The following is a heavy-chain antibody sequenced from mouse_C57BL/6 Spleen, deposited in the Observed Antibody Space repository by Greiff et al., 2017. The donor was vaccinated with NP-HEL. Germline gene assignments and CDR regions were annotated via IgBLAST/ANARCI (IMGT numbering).Heavy chain of an antibody. CDR1: GYTFTDYN. J-gene: IGHJ1*03. Sequence: VQLQQSGPELVKPGASVKIPCKASGYTFTDYNMDWVKQSHGKSLEWIGDINPNNGGTIYNQKFKGKATLTVAKSSSTAYMELRSLTSEDTAVYYCARSYYDGYCRGYFDVWGTGTTVTVSS. CDR3: ARSYYDGYCRGYFDV. D-gene: IGHD2-3*01. CDR2: INPNNGGT. V-gene: IGHV1-18*01.